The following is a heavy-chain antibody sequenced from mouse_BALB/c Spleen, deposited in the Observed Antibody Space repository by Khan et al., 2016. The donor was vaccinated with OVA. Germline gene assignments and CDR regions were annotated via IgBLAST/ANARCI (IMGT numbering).Heavy chain of an antibody. Sequence: VQLKQSGPGLVAPSQSLSISCTVSGFSLTSNGVSWVRQPPGKGLEWLGVIWGDGSINYHSVLKSRLSISKDNSNSQVFLKLNSLQTDDTATYYCAKLRVFYFDYWGQGTTLTVSA. CDR2: IWGDGSI. J-gene: IGHJ2*01. V-gene: IGHV2-3*01. CDR1: GFSLTSNG. CDR3: AKLRVFYFDY.